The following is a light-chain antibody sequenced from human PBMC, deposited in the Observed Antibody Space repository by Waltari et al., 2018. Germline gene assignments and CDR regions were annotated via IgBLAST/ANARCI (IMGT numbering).Light chain of an antibody. CDR1: QNIIRY. CDR2: ASS. V-gene: IGKV1-39*01. J-gene: IGKJ1*01. CDR3: QQSYSTPPRT. Sequence: DIQMIQSPASLSASVGDRVTITCRASQNIIRYLNWYQQRPGTAPKLLIYASSNLQSGVPSRFSGSGSGTEFTLTISSLQPEDFATYYCQQSYSTPPRTFGQGTKVEMK.